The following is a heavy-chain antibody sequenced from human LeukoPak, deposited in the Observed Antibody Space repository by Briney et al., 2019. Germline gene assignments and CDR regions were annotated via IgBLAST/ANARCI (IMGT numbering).Heavy chain of an antibody. CDR3: ASSNIVVVVAATLVNRWFDP. Sequence: TSETLSLTCAVSGYSIRSGDYWGWIRQSPGKGLEWIGSIYHSGSTHYNPSLKSRVTISADTSKNQFSLKLSSVAAADTAVYYCASSNIVVVVAATLVNRWFDPWGQGTLVTVSS. J-gene: IGHJ5*02. V-gene: IGHV4-38-2*01. CDR1: GYSIRSGDY. D-gene: IGHD2-15*01. CDR2: IYHSGST.